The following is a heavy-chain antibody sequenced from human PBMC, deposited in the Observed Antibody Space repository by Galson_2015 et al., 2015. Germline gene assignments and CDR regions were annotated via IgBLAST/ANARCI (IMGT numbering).Heavy chain of an antibody. Sequence: SLRLSCAASGFTFSIYGMNWVRQAPGEGLEWVSFISGCSGSTYYADSVEGRFTISRDNAKNSLYLLMNSLRAEDTAVYYCARDLDSGSSGPGYWGQGTLVTVSS. J-gene: IGHJ4*02. CDR2: ISGCSGST. CDR3: ARDLDSGSSGPGY. D-gene: IGHD6-6*01. CDR1: GFTFSIYG. V-gene: IGHV3-21*01.